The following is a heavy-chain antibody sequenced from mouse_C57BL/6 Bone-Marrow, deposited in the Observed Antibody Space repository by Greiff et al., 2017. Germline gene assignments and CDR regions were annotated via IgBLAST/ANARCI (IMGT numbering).Heavy chain of an antibody. Sequence: EVKLMESGEGLVKPGGSLKLSCAASGFTFSSYAMSWVRQTQEKRLEWVAYISSGGDYIYYADTVKGRFTISRDNARNTLYLQMSSLKSEDTAMYYCTREGGGYYVRYFDYWGQGTTLTVSS. D-gene: IGHD2-3*01. CDR1: GFTFSSYA. V-gene: IGHV5-9-1*02. J-gene: IGHJ2*01. CDR2: ISSGGDYI. CDR3: TREGGGYYVRYFDY.